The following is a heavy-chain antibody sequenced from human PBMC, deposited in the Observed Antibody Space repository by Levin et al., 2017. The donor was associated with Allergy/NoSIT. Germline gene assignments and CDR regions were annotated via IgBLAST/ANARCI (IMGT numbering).Heavy chain of an antibody. CDR2: ISVSGGKT. J-gene: IGHJ4*02. V-gene: IGHV3-23*01. CDR1: GFTFSSYA. Sequence: PEASVKVSCAASGFTFSSYAMTWVRQAPGRGLEWVSGISVSGGKTFYAESVKGRFTVSRDNTKNTLYLQMNSLRAEDTAVYYCAKHGGYWGQGTLVTVSS. CDR3: AKHGGY. D-gene: IGHD3-16*01.